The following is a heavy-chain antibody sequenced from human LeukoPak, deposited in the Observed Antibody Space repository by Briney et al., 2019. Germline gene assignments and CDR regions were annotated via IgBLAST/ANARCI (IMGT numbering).Heavy chain of an antibody. CDR2: IYYSGST. D-gene: IGHD2-15*01. CDR3: ARGVVVVAATPGYYYYYGTDV. Sequence: SETLSLTCTVSGGSISSYYWSWIRQPPGKGLEWIGYIYYSGSTNYNPSLKSRVTISVDTSKNQFSLKLSSVTAADTAVYYCARGVVVVAATPGYYYYYGTDVWGQGTTVTVSS. J-gene: IGHJ6*02. CDR1: GGSISSYY. V-gene: IGHV4-59*01.